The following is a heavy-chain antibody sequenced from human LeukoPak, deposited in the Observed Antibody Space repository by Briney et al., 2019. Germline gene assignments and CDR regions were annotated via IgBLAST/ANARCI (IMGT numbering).Heavy chain of an antibody. CDR3: ARDPLGYCSSTSCSDY. Sequence: ASVKGSCKASGYTFTGYYMHWVRQAPGEGLEWRGRINTNSGGTNYAQKFQGRVTMTRDTSISTAYMELRRLSSDATAVYYCARDPLGYCSSTSCSDYWGQGTLVTVSS. D-gene: IGHD2-2*01. CDR2: INTNSGGT. CDR1: GYTFTGYY. V-gene: IGHV1-2*06. J-gene: IGHJ4*02.